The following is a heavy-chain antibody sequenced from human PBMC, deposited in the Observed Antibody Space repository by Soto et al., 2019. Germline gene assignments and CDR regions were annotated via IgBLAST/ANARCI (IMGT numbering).Heavy chain of an antibody. CDR1: GFTFSDYY. V-gene: IGHV3-11*06. CDR3: ARESGPYGDFSVDY. CDR2: ISSSSSYT. Sequence: QVQLVESGGGLVKPGGSLRLSCAASGFTFSDYYMSWIRQAPGKGLERVSYISSSSSYTNYADSVKGRFTISRDNAKNSLYLQMNSLRAEDTAVYYCARESGPYGDFSVDYWGQGTLVTVSS. D-gene: IGHD4-17*01. J-gene: IGHJ4*02.